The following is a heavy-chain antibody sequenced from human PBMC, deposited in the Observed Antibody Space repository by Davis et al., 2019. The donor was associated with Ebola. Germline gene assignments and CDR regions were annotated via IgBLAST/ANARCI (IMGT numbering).Heavy chain of an antibody. V-gene: IGHV3-21*01. D-gene: IGHD6-13*01. J-gene: IGHJ6*04. CDR1: GFTFSSNS. CDR2: ISSSSNYI. Sequence: GGSLRLSCAASGFTFSSNSMNWVRQAPGKGLEWVSFISSSSNYIYYADSVKGRFTVSRDNAKNSLYLQTNSLRAEDTAVYYCARDSGQQLVQDYYYYYGMDVWGKGTTVTVSS. CDR3: ARDSGQQLVQDYYYYYGMDV.